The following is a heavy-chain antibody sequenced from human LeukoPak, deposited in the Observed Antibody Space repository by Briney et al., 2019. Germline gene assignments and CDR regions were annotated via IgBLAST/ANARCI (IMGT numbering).Heavy chain of an antibody. CDR1: GGSISSGDYY. CDR3: ATEVAPSDHYYYYGMDV. J-gene: IGHJ6*02. D-gene: IGHD5-12*01. V-gene: IGHV4-31*03. Sequence: PSQTLPLTCTVSGGSISSGDYYWSWIRLHPGKGLEWIGYIYYSGSTYYNPSLKSRITISVDTSKNQFSLKLSSVTAADTAVYYCATEVAPSDHYYYYGMDVWGQGTTVTVSS. CDR2: IYYSGST.